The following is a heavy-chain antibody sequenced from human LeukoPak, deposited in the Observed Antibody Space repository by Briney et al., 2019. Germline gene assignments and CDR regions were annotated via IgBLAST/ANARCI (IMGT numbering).Heavy chain of an antibody. CDR2: ISPGDSHI. J-gene: IGHJ3*01. CDR1: GYTFTNYW. CDR3: ARQRTTFDAIDV. D-gene: IGHD3-10*02. Sequence: GESLKISCRGSGYTFTNYWIAWVRQMPGKGLEYIGIISPGDSHIIYSPSFQGQVTISADKSLRSAYLQWSALKASDTAIYFCARQRTTFDAIDVWGQGTMVTVSS. V-gene: IGHV5-51*01.